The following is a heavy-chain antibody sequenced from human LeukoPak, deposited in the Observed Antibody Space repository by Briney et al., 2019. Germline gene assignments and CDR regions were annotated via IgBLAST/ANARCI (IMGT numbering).Heavy chain of an antibody. V-gene: IGHV4-39*01. CDR3: ARPKKTTEIYFDY. CDR1: GGSISSSSYY. D-gene: IGHD1-7*01. Sequence: PSETLSLTCTVSGGSISSSSYYWGWIRQPPGKGLEWIGSIYYSGSTYYNPSLKSRVTVSVDTSKNQFSLNLSSVTAADTAVYYCARPKKTTEIYFDYWGQGTLVTVSS. CDR2: IYYSGST. J-gene: IGHJ4*02.